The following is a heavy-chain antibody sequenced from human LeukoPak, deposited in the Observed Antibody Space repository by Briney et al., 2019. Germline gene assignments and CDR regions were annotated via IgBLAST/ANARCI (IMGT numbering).Heavy chain of an antibody. V-gene: IGHV4-59*01. CDR3: ARLYYYESSGYWNYFDY. D-gene: IGHD3-22*01. CDR1: GGSISSYY. CDR2: IYYSGGT. J-gene: IGHJ4*02. Sequence: SETLSLTCTVSGGSISSYYWSWIRQPPGKGLEWIGYIYYSGGTNYNPSLKSRVTISVDTSKNQFSLKLSSVTAADTAVYYCARLYYYESSGYWNYFDYWGQGTLVTVSS.